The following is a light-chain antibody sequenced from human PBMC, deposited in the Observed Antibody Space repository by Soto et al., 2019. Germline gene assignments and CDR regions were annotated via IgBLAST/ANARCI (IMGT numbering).Light chain of an antibody. Sequence: EIVLTQSPGTLSLSPGERATLSCRAIQSVSSGHLAWYQQKPGQAPRLLLYGASSRATGIPDRLSGSGSGTDFTLTISRLEPEDFAVYYCQQRSNWPPITFGQGTRLEIK. CDR1: QSVSSGH. J-gene: IGKJ5*01. CDR3: QQRSNWPPIT. V-gene: IGKV3D-20*02. CDR2: GAS.